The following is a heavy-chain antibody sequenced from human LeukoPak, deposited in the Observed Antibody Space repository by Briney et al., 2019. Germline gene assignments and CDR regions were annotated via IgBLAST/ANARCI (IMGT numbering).Heavy chain of an antibody. D-gene: IGHD6-19*01. Sequence: GGSLRLSCAASGFTFSSYAMSWVRQAPGKGLEWVSAISGSGGSTYYADSVKGRFTISRDNSKNTLYLQMNSLRAEDTAVYYCARDPVADVGSWFDPWGQGTLVTVSS. CDR3: ARDPVADVGSWFDP. V-gene: IGHV3-23*01. J-gene: IGHJ5*02. CDR2: ISGSGGST. CDR1: GFTFSSYA.